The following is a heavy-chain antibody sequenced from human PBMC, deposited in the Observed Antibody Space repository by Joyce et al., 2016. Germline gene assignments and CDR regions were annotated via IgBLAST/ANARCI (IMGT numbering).Heavy chain of an antibody. CDR1: GLTLSNYG. CDR2: ISYDGIYK. D-gene: IGHD6-25*01. V-gene: IGHV3-30*18. Sequence: QVQLVESGGGVVQPGRSLRLSCAASGLTLSNYGVHWVRQAPGKGLEWVAVISYDGIYKYYADSVKGRFTISRDNSKNTFFLEMNSLRTEDTAVYYCAKILTATYSSGWFLDYWGQGTLVTVSS. CDR3: AKILTATYSSGWFLDY. J-gene: IGHJ4*02.